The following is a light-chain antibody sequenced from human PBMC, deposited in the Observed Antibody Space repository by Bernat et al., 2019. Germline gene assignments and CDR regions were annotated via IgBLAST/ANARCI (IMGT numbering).Light chain of an antibody. CDR1: QSISSY. CDR3: HQSYSTPPIT. CDR2: ASS. J-gene: IGKJ4*01. V-gene: IGKV1-39*01. Sequence: DIQMTQSPSSLSASVGDRVTISCRASQSISSYLNWYQQKPGKAPKLLIYASSILHSGVPSRFSGSGSGTDFTLTISSLQPEDFATYYCHQSYSTPPITFGGGTKVEIK.